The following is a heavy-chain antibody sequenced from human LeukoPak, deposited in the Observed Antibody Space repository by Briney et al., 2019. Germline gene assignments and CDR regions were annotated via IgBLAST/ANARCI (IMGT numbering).Heavy chain of an antibody. Sequence: ASVNVSCKASGGTFSSYAISWVRQAPGQGLEWMGGIIPIFGTANYAQKFQGRVTITADESTSTAYMELSSLRSEDTAVYYCARVAYCGGDCYQGYFDYWGQGTLVTVSS. CDR1: GGTFSSYA. D-gene: IGHD2-21*02. J-gene: IGHJ4*02. CDR3: ARVAYCGGDCYQGYFDY. CDR2: IIPIFGTA. V-gene: IGHV1-69*13.